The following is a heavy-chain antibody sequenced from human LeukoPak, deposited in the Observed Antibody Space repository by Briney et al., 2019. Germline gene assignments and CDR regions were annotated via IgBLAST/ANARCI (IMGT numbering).Heavy chain of an antibody. D-gene: IGHD3-22*01. Sequence: GGSLRLSCAASGFTFSSYSMNWVRQAPGKGLEWVSSISSSSSYIYYADSVKGRFTISRDNAKNSLYLQMNSLRAEDTAVYYCARALYYYDSSGYPLRYYYGMDVWGQGTTVTVSS. CDR3: ARALYYYDSSGYPLRYYYGMDV. CDR2: ISSSSSYI. V-gene: IGHV3-21*01. CDR1: GFTFSSYS. J-gene: IGHJ6*02.